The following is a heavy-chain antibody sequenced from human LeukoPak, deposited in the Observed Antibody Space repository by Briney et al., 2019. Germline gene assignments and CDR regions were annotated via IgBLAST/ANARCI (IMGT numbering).Heavy chain of an antibody. V-gene: IGHV3-30*18. CDR1: GFTFSSYG. D-gene: IGHD3-22*01. Sequence: GRSLRLSCAASGFTFSSYGMHWVRQAPGKGLEWVAVISYDGSNKYYADSVKGRFTISRDNSKNTLYLQMNSLRAEDTAVYHCAKDQGYYDSSGNFDYWGQGTLVTVSS. CDR3: AKDQGYYDSSGNFDY. J-gene: IGHJ4*02. CDR2: ISYDGSNK.